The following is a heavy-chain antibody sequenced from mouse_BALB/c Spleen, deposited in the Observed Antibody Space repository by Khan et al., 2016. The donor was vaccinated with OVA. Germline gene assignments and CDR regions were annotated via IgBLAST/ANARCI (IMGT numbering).Heavy chain of an antibody. Sequence: QVQLKQSGPGLVAPSQSLSITCSVSGFALTSYGVSWIRQPPGKGLEWLGIIWGDGNTNFHSALRSRLSISRDNSKSQVFLELNSLQADDTATYSCARLIYSGYDRYAMDYWGQGTSVTVSS. CDR3: ARLIYSGYDRYAMDY. J-gene: IGHJ4*01. CDR1: GFALTSYG. D-gene: IGHD2-2*01. V-gene: IGHV2-3*01. CDR2: IWGDGNT.